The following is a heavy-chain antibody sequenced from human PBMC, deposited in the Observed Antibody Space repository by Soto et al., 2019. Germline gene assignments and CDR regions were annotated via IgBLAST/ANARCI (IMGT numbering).Heavy chain of an antibody. Sequence: GGSLRLSCAASGFTFSNAWMSWVRQAPGKGLEWVGRIKSKTDGGTTDYAAPVKGRFTISRDDSKNTLYLQMNSLKTEDTAVYYCTTAFYDILTGYLWYYYYGMDVWGQGTTVTVSS. V-gene: IGHV3-15*01. J-gene: IGHJ6*02. CDR3: TTAFYDILTGYLWYYYYGMDV. CDR2: IKSKTDGGTT. CDR1: GFTFSNAW. D-gene: IGHD3-9*01.